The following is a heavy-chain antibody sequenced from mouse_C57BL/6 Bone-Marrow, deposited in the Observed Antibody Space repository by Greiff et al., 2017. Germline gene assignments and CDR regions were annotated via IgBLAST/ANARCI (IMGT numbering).Heavy chain of an antibody. Sequence: VQLQQSGAELARPGASVKMSCKASGYTFTSYTMHWVKQRPGQGLEWIGYINPSSGYTKYNQKFKDKATLTADKSSSTAYMQLSSLTSEDSAVYYCARGYYGSSRFAYWGQGTLVTVSA. V-gene: IGHV1-4*01. J-gene: IGHJ3*01. CDR3: ARGYYGSSRFAY. CDR1: GYTFTSYT. D-gene: IGHD1-1*01. CDR2: INPSSGYT.